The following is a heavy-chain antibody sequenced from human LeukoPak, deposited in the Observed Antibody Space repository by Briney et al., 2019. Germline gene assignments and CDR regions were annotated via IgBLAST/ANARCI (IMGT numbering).Heavy chain of an antibody. CDR3: ARGYGGKRRGYYFDY. V-gene: IGHV4-59*02. D-gene: IGHD4-23*01. J-gene: IGHJ4*02. CDR2: VHYSGST. Sequence: SETLSLTCTVPGGSVSGYFWSWIRQPPGKGLEWMGYVHYSGSTNYDSSVKSRVTMSVDTSKNQVSLKLNSVTAADTALYYCARGYGGKRRGYYFDYWGQGTLVTVSS. CDR1: GGSVSGYF.